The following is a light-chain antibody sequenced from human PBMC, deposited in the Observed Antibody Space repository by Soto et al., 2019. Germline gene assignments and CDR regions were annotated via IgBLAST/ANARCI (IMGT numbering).Light chain of an antibody. V-gene: IGKV1-6*01. Sequence: AIQVTQSPSSLSASVGDRVTITCRASQGVGKDLGWYQHKPGKAPRLLIYAASNLETGVPSRFSGSGSGTDFTLTISSLQPEDFATYYCLQDYNSPYTFGQGTKLEIK. CDR1: QGVGKD. CDR3: LQDYNSPYT. CDR2: AAS. J-gene: IGKJ2*01.